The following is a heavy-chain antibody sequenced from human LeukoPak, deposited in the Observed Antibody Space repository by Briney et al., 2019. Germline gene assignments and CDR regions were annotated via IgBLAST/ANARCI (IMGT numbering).Heavy chain of an antibody. V-gene: IGHV3-21*01. CDR2: ISSSSSYI. CDR1: GFTFSSIC. Sequence: GGSLRLSCAASGFTFSSICMNWVRQPPGKGLEWASSISSSSSYIYYADSVKGRFTISRDNAKNSLYLQMNSLRAEDTAVYYCASDRRGAFDIWGQGTMVTVSS. J-gene: IGHJ3*02. CDR3: ASDRRGAFDI. D-gene: IGHD1-14*01.